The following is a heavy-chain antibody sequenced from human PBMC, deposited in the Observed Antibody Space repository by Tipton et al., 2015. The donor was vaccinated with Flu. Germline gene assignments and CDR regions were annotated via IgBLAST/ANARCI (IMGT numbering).Heavy chain of an antibody. D-gene: IGHD5-24*01. J-gene: IGHJ4*02. CDR3: ARDLDVEVATKWRAYYFDY. V-gene: IGHV3-11*01. CDR2: ISSSGSTI. Sequence: SLRLSCAASGFTFSDYYMNWIRQAPGKGLEWVSYISSSGSTIYYADSVKGRFTISRDNSKNLLYLQMNSLGAEDTAVYYCARDLDVEVATKWRAYYFDYWGQGTLVTVSS. CDR1: GFTFSDYY.